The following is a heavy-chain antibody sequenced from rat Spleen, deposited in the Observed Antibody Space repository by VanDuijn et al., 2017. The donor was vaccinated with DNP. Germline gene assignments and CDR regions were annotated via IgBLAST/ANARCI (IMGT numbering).Heavy chain of an antibody. CDR2: ISSGGDRT. V-gene: IGHV5-27*01. CDR3: TRYYDSFDY. CDR1: GFTFSNYG. J-gene: IGHJ2*01. Sequence: EVQLVESGGGLVQPGRSLKLSCAASGFTFSNYGMAWVRQAPKKGLEWVATISSGGDRTYYRVSVKGRFTISRDNAKGTLYLQMDSLRSEDTATDYCTRYYDSFDYWGQGVMVTVSS. D-gene: IGHD1-6*01.